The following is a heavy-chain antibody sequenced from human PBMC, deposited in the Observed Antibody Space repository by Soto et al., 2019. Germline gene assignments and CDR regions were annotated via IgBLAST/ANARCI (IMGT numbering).Heavy chain of an antibody. CDR1: GFTFSSYS. J-gene: IGHJ3*02. V-gene: IGHV3-21*01. D-gene: IGHD3-3*01. Sequence: GGSLRLSCAASGFTFSSYSMNWVRQAPGKGLEWVSSISSSSSYIYYADSVKGRFTISRDNAKNSLYLQMNSLRAEDTAVYYCARDFWSGYGDDAFDIWGQDTMVTFSS. CDR2: ISSSSSYI. CDR3: ARDFWSGYGDDAFDI.